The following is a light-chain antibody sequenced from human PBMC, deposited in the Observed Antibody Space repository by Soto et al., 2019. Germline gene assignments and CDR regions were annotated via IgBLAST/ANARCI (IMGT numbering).Light chain of an antibody. CDR1: QTISSY. J-gene: IGKJ4*01. CDR2: AAS. CDR3: QQSFSNPLT. V-gene: IGKV1-39*01. Sequence: DIQMTQSPSSLSASVGDRVTITCRASQTISSYLNWYQQRPGKAPKLLIYAASSLQSGVPSRFSGSGSGTDFSLTISDLQPGDFASYYCQQSFSNPLTFGGGTKVEIK.